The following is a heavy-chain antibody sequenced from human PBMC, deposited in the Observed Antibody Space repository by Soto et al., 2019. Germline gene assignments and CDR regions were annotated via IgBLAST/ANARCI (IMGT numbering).Heavy chain of an antibody. CDR3: ARDVIQLWSSGYNWFDP. J-gene: IGHJ5*02. CDR2: IYTSGRT. V-gene: IGHV4-4*07. Sequence: QVQLQESGPGLVKPSETLSLTCTVSGGSISSYYWSWIRQPAGKGLEWIGRIYTSGRTNYNPSLKSRVTMSVDTSKNQFSLKLSSVTAADTAVYYCARDVIQLWSSGYNWFDPWGQGTLVTVSS. CDR1: GGSISSYY. D-gene: IGHD5-18*01.